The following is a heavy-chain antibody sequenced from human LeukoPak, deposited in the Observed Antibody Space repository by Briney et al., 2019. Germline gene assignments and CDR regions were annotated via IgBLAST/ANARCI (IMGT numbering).Heavy chain of an antibody. CDR3: ARDLGDIVVVTAIGAGGFDP. Sequence: SVKVSCKASGGTFSSYAISWVRQAPGQGLEWMGRIIPIFSIANYAQKFQGRVTITADKSTSTAYMELSSLRSEDTAVYYCARDLGDIVVVTAIGAGGFDPWGQGTLVTVSS. CDR1: GGTFSSYA. D-gene: IGHD2-21*02. V-gene: IGHV1-69*04. J-gene: IGHJ5*02. CDR2: IIPIFSIA.